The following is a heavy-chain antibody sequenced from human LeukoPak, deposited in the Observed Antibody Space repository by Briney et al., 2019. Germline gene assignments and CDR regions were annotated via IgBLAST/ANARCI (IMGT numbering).Heavy chain of an antibody. CDR2: INWNGDSR. J-gene: IGHJ6*03. CDR3: AKKDNNYNYMDV. CDR1: GFKFDDYG. V-gene: IGHV3-20*04. Sequence: GGSLRLSCTASGFKFDDYGMTWVRQAPGKGLEWVSDINWNGDSRGYAHSVRGRFTIYRDNSKNSLYLQMNSLRAEDTAIYYCAKKDNNYNYMDVWGKGTTVTVSS. D-gene: IGHD1-1*01.